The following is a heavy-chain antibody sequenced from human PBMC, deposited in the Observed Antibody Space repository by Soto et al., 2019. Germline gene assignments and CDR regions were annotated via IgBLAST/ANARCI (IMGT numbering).Heavy chain of an antibody. J-gene: IGHJ4*02. D-gene: IGHD6-19*01. Sequence: SETLSLTCTVSGGSISSGTYYWSWIRQHPGKGLEWIGCFYYSGSTNYNPSLKSRVTISVDTSKKQFSLKLSSVTAADTAVYYCARGGWKLFDYWGQGTLVTVS. V-gene: IGHV4-61*01. CDR1: GGSISSGTYY. CDR2: FYYSGST. CDR3: ARGGWKLFDY.